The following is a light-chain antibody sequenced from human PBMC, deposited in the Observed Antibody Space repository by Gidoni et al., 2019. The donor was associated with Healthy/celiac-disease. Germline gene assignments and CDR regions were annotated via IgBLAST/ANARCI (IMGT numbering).Light chain of an antibody. J-gene: IGKJ1*01. V-gene: IGKV1-39*01. CDR3: QQSYSMPRT. CDR1: QTISTY. CDR2: AAS. Sequence: DIQMTQSPSSLSASVGDRVTITCRASQTISTYLNWYQQRPGEAPKLLVYAASSLQRVVPSRFSATESGTDFTLTINGLQPEDFATYYCQQSYSMPRTFGQGTKVEV.